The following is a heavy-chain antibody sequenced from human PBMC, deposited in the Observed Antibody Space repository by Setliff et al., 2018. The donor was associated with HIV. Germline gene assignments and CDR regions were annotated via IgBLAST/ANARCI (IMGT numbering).Heavy chain of an antibody. J-gene: IGHJ6*02. V-gene: IGHV5-51*01. CDR3: ARLKSPTPSYYYGMDV. Sequence: PGESLKISCKGSGYSFTSYWIGWVRQMPGKGLEWMGIIYPGDSDTRYSPSFQGQVTISADKSISTAYLQWSSLKASDTAMYYCARLKSPTPSYYYGMDVWGQGTTVTVSS. CDR1: GYSFTSYW. D-gene: IGHD4-4*01. CDR2: IYPGDSDT.